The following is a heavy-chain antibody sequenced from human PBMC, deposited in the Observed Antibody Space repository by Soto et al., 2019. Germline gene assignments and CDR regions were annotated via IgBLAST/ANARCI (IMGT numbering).Heavy chain of an antibody. Sequence: WGSLRLSCAVSGFTFRNYAMNWVRQAPGKGLEWVSTISGSGGGTHYADSVKGRFAISRDNSKNTLYLEMNLLRAEDTAVYYCAKKGEGVYDFWSGYLRDGFDIWGQGTKVTVSS. D-gene: IGHD3-3*01. CDR2: ISGSGGGT. CDR1: GFTFRNYA. CDR3: AKKGEGVYDFWSGYLRDGFDI. J-gene: IGHJ3*02. V-gene: IGHV3-23*01.